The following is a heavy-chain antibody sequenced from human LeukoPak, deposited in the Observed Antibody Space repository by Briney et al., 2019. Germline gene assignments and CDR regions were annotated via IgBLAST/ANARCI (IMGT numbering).Heavy chain of an antibody. CDR2: ISSSGSII. V-gene: IGHV3-11*01. CDR3: ARPRSVAGPIDY. J-gene: IGHJ4*02. Sequence: GGSLRLSCAVSGFTFSDYYMSWIRQAPGKGLERVSYISSSGSIIYYGDSVKGRFTISRDNAKNSLYLQMNSLRAEDTAVYYCARPRSVAGPIDYWGQGILVTVSS. CDR1: GFTFSDYY. D-gene: IGHD6-19*01.